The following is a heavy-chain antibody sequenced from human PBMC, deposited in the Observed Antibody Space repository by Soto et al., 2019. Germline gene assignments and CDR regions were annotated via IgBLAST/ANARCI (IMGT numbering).Heavy chain of an antibody. Sequence: ASVKVSRKASGYTFTGYYMHWVRQAPGQGLEWMGWINPNSGGTNYAQKFQGWVTMTRDTSISTAYMELSRLRSDDTAVYYCAREALEWLPPSYYYYMDVWGKGTTVTVSS. CDR1: GYTFTGYY. J-gene: IGHJ6*03. CDR2: INPNSGGT. D-gene: IGHD3-3*01. V-gene: IGHV1-2*04. CDR3: AREALEWLPPSYYYYMDV.